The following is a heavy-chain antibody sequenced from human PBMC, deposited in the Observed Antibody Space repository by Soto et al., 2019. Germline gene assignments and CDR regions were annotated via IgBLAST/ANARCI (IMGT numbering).Heavy chain of an antibody. Sequence: SETLSLTCTVPSISSYYWSWIRQPPGKGLEWIGQIYFTGNTNYNPSLKSRVTMSVDTSQNQFSLKLTSVTAADTAVYYCARYIGAIGRYYYGMGVWGQGTTVTVSS. V-gene: IGHV4-59*01. CDR3: ARYIGAIGRYYYGMGV. D-gene: IGHD6-13*01. J-gene: IGHJ6*02. CDR1: SISSYY. CDR2: IYFTGNT.